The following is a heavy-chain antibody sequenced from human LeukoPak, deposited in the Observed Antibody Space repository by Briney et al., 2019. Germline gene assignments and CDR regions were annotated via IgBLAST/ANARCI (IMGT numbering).Heavy chain of an antibody. V-gene: IGHV1-69*13. J-gene: IGHJ4*02. CDR3: ARAGGQYCSSTSCYPFDY. Sequence: SVKVSCKASGGTFISYAISWVRQAPGQGLEWMGGIIPIFGTANYAQKFQGSVTITADESTSTAYMELRSLRAEDTAVYYCARAGGQYCSSTSCYPFDYWGQGTLVTVSS. D-gene: IGHD2-2*01. CDR1: GGTFISYA. CDR2: IIPIFGTA.